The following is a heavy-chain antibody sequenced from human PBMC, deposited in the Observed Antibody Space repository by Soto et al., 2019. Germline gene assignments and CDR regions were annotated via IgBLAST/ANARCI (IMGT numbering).Heavy chain of an antibody. CDR1: GDSVSSNSAA. V-gene: IGHV6-1*01. D-gene: IGHD1-1*01. CDR2: TYYRSRWYN. CDR3: ARHLVGATEDDLDA. Sequence: SQTLSLTCAISGDSVSSNSAAWNWIRQSPSGGLEWLGRTYYRSRWYNDYAVSVRSRITINPDTSKNQFSLHLNSVTPEDTAVYCCARHLVGATEDDLDAWGKGTLVTVSS. J-gene: IGHJ6*04.